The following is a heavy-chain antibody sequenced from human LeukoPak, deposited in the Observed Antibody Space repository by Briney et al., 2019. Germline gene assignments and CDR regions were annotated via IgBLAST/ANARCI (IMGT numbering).Heavy chain of an antibody. D-gene: IGHD3-22*01. CDR3: ASPYYYDSSGPEHAFDI. J-gene: IGHJ3*02. V-gene: IGHV3-7*01. CDR2: IKQDGSEK. CDR1: GFTFSSYW. Sequence: GGSLRLSCAASGFTFSSYWMSWVRQAPGKGLEWVANIKQDGSEKYYVDSVKGRFTISRDNAENSLYLQMNSLRAEDTAVYYCASPYYYDSSGPEHAFDIWGQGTMVTVSS.